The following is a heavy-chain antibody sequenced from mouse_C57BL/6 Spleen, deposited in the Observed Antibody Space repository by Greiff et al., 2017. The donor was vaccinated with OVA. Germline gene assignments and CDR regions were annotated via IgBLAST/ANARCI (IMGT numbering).Heavy chain of an antibody. J-gene: IGHJ1*03. D-gene: IGHD2-1*01. V-gene: IGHV5-17*01. CDR2: ISSGSSTI. CDR3: ASWGNYVDFDV. CDR1: GFTFSDYG. Sequence: EVQRVESGGGLVKPGGSLKLSCAASGFTFSDYGMHWVRQAPEKGLEWVAYISSGSSTIYYADTVKGRFTISRDNAKNTLFLQMTSLRSEDTAMYYCASWGNYVDFDVWGTGTTVTVSS.